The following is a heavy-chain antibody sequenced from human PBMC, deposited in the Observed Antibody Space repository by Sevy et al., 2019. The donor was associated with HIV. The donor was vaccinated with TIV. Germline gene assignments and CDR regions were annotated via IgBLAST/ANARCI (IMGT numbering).Heavy chain of an antibody. V-gene: IGHV3-30*18. CDR3: AKDSPEHWLHF. D-gene: IGHD5-12*01. CDR1: RFTFSDYG. J-gene: IGHJ4*02. CDR2: ISYDGSNK. Sequence: GGSLRLSCAASRFTFSDYGMHWVRQAPGKGLEWVSVISYDGSNKYYADSVKGRFTISRDNSKNTLYLQMNSLRAEDTAVYYCAKDSPEHWLHFWGQGTLVTVSS.